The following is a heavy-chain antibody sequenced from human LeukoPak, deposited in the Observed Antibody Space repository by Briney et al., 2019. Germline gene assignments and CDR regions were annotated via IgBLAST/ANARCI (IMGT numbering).Heavy chain of an antibody. CDR2: IIPIFGTA. D-gene: IGHD5-24*01. V-gene: IGHV1-69*05. Sequence: ASVKVSCKASGGTFSSYAISWVRQAPGQGLEWMGGIIPIFGTANYAQKFQGRVTITTDESTSTAYMELSSLGSEDTAVYYCARIAGDGYNYYYYYYMDVWGKGTTVTVSS. J-gene: IGHJ6*03. CDR3: ARIAGDGYNYYYYYYMDV. CDR1: GGTFSSYA.